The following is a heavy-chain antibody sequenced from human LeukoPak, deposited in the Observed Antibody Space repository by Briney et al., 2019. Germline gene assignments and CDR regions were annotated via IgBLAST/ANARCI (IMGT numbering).Heavy chain of an antibody. Sequence: GGSLRLSCAASGFIVSGDFMSWVRQAPGKGLEWVSVIYSGGSPYYADSVKGRFTISRDNSKNTLYLQMNSLRAEDTAVYYCARALGSSRYSSGHDAFDVWGQGTMVTVS. D-gene: IGHD6-13*01. J-gene: IGHJ3*01. CDR2: IYSGGSP. CDR3: ARALGSSRYSSGHDAFDV. CDR1: GFIVSGDF. V-gene: IGHV3-53*01.